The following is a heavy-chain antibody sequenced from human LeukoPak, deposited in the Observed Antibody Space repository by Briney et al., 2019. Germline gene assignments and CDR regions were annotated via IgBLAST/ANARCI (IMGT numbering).Heavy chain of an antibody. Sequence: GSLRLSCAASGFTFSSYGMHWVRQAPGKGLEWVAVISYDGSNEYYADSVKGRFTISRDNSKSTLYLQMNSLRAEDTAVYYCARVCRVGSSGWCYWGQGSLVTVSS. CDR3: ARVCRVGSSGWCY. CDR1: GFTFSSYG. V-gene: IGHV3-30*03. J-gene: IGHJ4*02. CDR2: ISYDGSNE. D-gene: IGHD6-19*01.